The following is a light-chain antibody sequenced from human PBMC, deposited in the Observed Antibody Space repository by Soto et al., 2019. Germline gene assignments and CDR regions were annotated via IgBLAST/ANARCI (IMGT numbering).Light chain of an antibody. CDR3: QQSFSTPRT. CDR1: QSISTY. Sequence: DIQMTQSPSSLSASVGDRVTIACRASQSISTYLNWYQQKPGKAPKLLIYAASSLQSWVPSRFSGSGSGTDFTLTISGLLPEDFATYYCQQSFSTPRTFGQGTKVEIK. CDR2: AAS. J-gene: IGKJ1*01. V-gene: IGKV1-39*01.